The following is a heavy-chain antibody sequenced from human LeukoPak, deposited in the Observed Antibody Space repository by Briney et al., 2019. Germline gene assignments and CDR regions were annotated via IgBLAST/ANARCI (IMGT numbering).Heavy chain of an antibody. CDR3: ARRVYSSGWYDGFDI. CDR2: IYYSGST. Sequence: PSETLSLICTVSGGSISSYYWSWIRQPPGKGLEWIGYIYYSGSTNYNPSLKSRVSISVDTSKNQFSLKLSSVTAADTAVYYCARRVYSSGWYDGFDIWGQGTTVTVSS. D-gene: IGHD6-19*01. V-gene: IGHV4-59*08. J-gene: IGHJ3*02. CDR1: GGSISSYY.